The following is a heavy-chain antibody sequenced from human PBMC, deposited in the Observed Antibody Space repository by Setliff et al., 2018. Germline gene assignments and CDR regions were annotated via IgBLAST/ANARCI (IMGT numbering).Heavy chain of an antibody. CDR2: MHPSGVGT. V-gene: IGHV1-46*03. Sequence: ASVKVSCKASGYSFPTDYIHWVRQAPGQELEWMGIMHPSGVGTGGPQKFQGRVTMTRDTSTSTVYMEVISLRSEDTAVYFCARDRFYNSWSGTSITAPHDAFDIWGQGTMVTVSS. D-gene: IGHD3-3*01. CDR3: ARDRFYNSWSGTSITAPHDAFDI. CDR1: GYSFPTDY. J-gene: IGHJ3*02.